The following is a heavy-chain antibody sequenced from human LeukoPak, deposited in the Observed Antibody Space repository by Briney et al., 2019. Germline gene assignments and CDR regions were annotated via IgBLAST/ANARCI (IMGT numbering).Heavy chain of an antibody. J-gene: IGHJ1*01. CDR3: ARRSGEQLVHFQH. V-gene: IGHV4-34*01. CDR1: GGSFGGYY. Sequence: SETLSLTCAVYGGSFGGYYWSWIRQPPGKGLEWIGEINHSGSTNYNPSLKSRVTISVDTSKNQFSLKLSSVTAADTAVYYCARRSGEQLVHFQHWGQGTLVTVSS. D-gene: IGHD6-13*01. CDR2: INHSGST.